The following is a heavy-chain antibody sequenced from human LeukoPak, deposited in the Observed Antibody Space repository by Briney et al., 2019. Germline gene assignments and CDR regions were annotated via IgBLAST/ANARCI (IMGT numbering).Heavy chain of an antibody. CDR2: IHYIGNT. Sequence: KASETLSLTCTVSGGSISSSTYSWGWIRQPPGKGLEWIGSIHYIGNTYYNPSLKSRVTISVDTSKNHFSLKLSSVTAADTALYYCARHRGGYDGRIDYWGQGTLVTVSS. D-gene: IGHD5-12*01. J-gene: IGHJ4*02. CDR1: GGSISSSTYS. CDR3: ARHRGGYDGRIDY. V-gene: IGHV4-39*01.